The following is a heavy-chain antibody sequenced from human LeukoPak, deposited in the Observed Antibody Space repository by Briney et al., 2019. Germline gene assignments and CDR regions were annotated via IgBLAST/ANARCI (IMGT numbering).Heavy chain of an antibody. CDR1: GFSFRGYG. Sequence: HPGGSLRLSCAASGFSFRGYGMHWCRQAPGRGLKYVSAISADGGTTDYLNSVKGRFTISRDNSKNTLYLQMGRLRSDDTAIYYCARGRGGPPFDFWGQGTVVTVAS. CDR3: ARGRGGPPFDF. J-gene: IGHJ4*02. CDR2: ISADGGTT. D-gene: IGHD3-10*01. V-gene: IGHV3-64*01.